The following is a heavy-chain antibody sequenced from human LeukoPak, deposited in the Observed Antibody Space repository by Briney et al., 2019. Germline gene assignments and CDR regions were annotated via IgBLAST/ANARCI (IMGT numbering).Heavy chain of an antibody. D-gene: IGHD1-1*01. V-gene: IGHV3-64*01. CDR1: GFTFSDYA. CDR3: ARSPPGRTNWNYYDY. Sequence: GGSLRLSCAASGFTFSDYAMHWVRQAPGKGLEFVSVIGPIGVYTYYANSVKGRFTISRDNSKSTVSLQMGSLRDEDMAVYYCARSPPGRTNWNYYDYWGRGTLITVSS. J-gene: IGHJ4*02. CDR2: IGPIGVYT.